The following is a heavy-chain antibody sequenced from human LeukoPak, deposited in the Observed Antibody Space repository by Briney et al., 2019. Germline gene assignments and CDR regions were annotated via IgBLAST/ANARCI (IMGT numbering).Heavy chain of an antibody. CDR3: ASQLRFLEWPGGYMDV. J-gene: IGHJ6*03. CDR2: ISISGSTI. D-gene: IGHD3-3*01. CDR1: GFTFSSYE. Sequence: GGSLRLSCAASGFTFSSYEMNWVRQAPGKGLEWVSYISISGSTIYYADSVKGRFTISRDNAKNSLYLQMNSLRAEDTAVYYCASQLRFLEWPGGYMDVWGKGTTGTVSS. V-gene: IGHV3-48*03.